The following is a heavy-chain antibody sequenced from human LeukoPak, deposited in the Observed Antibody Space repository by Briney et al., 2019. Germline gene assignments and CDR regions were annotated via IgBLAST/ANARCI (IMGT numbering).Heavy chain of an antibody. CDR3: ARRGYCSGGGCYSAAFDI. J-gene: IGHJ3*02. Sequence: GESLKISSKGSGYIFTTYWIGWVRQLPGKGLEWMGIVYPGDSDTRYSPSFQGQVTISADKSISTAYLQWSSLEASDTAMYYCARRGYCSGGGCYSAAFDIWGQGTVVTVSS. CDR1: GYIFTTYW. D-gene: IGHD2-15*01. V-gene: IGHV5-51*01. CDR2: VYPGDSDT.